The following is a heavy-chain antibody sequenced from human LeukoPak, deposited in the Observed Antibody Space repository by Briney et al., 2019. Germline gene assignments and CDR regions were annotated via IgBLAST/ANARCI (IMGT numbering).Heavy chain of an antibody. V-gene: IGHV1-18*01. CDR2: ISAYNGNT. Sequence: ASVKVSCKASGYTFTSYGISWVRQAPGQGLEWMGWISAYNGNTNYAQKLQGRVTMTTDTSTSTAYMELRSLRSDDTAVYYCARDGGSGSYSGYYYYYMDVWGKGTTVTISS. J-gene: IGHJ6*03. D-gene: IGHD3-10*01. CDR1: GYTFTSYG. CDR3: ARDGGSGSYSGYYYYYMDV.